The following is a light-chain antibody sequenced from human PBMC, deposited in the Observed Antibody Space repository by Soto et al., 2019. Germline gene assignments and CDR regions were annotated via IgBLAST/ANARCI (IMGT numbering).Light chain of an antibody. V-gene: IGKV3-20*01. Sequence: VSTQSPRTLSLSPGEGATLSCRASQSVTKNFLAWYQQKPGQAPRLLIYGASSRAPGIPDRFSGSGSGTDFTLTISRLEPEDFAVYYCQQVGRSPRMFGQGTKVDI. CDR3: QQVGRSPRM. J-gene: IGKJ1*01. CDR2: GAS. CDR1: QSVTKNF.